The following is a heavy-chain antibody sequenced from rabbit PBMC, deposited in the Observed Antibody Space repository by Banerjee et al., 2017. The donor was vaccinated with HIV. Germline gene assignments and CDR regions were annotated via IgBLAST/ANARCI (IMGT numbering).Heavy chain of an antibody. CDR3: ARDLAGVIGWNFNL. CDR2: INTSSGST. Sequence: QSLEESGGDLVQPEGSLTLTCTASGFSLSNYVMCWVRQAPGKGLEWIACINTSSGSTVYATWAKGRFTISRTSSTTVTLQMTSLTAADTATYFCARDLAGVIGWNFNLWGQGTLVTVS. J-gene: IGHJ4*01. D-gene: IGHD4-1*01. V-gene: IGHV1S40*01. CDR1: GFSLSNYV.